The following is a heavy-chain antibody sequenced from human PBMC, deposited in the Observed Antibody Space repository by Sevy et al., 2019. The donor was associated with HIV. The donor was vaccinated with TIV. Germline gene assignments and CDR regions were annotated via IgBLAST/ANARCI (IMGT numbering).Heavy chain of an antibody. J-gene: IGHJ4*02. CDR3: ARGAVVIGTAATPVLDF. Sequence: SETLSLTYSVSDDSINSYYWSWIRQPPGKGLEWIGYIYNNIGSTSYNPSLTSRVTISVDTSKNQFSLKLTSVTAADTAVYYCARGAVVIGTAATPVLDFWGLGSLVTVSS. CDR1: DDSINSYY. D-gene: IGHD2-2*01. V-gene: IGHV4-59*08. CDR2: IYNNIGST.